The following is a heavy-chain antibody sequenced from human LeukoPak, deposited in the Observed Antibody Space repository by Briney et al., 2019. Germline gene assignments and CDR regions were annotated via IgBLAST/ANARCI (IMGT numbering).Heavy chain of an antibody. Sequence: WASVKFSCKASGYTFTSYGISWVRQAPGQGLEWMGWISAYNGNTNYAQKLQGRVTMTTDTSTSTAYMELRSLRSDDTAVYYCARDPSITMVRGVITTMTQVWGQGTLVTVSS. D-gene: IGHD3-10*01. CDR2: ISAYNGNT. V-gene: IGHV1-18*01. CDR3: ARDPSITMVRGVITTMTQV. J-gene: IGHJ4*02. CDR1: GYTFTSYG.